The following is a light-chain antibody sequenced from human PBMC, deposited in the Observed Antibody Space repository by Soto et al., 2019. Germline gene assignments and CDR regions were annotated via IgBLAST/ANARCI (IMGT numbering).Light chain of an antibody. CDR3: QQYNSYSPT. CDR2: DAS. V-gene: IGKV1-5*01. Sequence: DIHMTQSPSTLSASVGYRFTITCRASQSISSWLAWYQQKPGKAPKLLIYDASSLESGVPSRFRGSGSGTEFTLTISSLQPDDFATYYCQQYNSYSPTFGQGTKVDIK. J-gene: IGKJ1*01. CDR1: QSISSW.